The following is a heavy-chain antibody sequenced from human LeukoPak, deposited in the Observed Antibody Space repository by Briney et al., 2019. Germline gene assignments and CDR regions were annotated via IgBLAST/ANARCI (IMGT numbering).Heavy chain of an antibody. CDR2: IWYDGSSQ. Sequence: GGSLRLSCAASGFTFRSYDMHWVRQAPGKGLEWVAVIWYDGSSQFYADSVKGRFTISRDNSKNTLYLQMNNLRAEDTAVYYCARIRDGYNWYFDLWGRGTLVTVSP. V-gene: IGHV3-33*01. CDR3: ARIRDGYNWYFDL. J-gene: IGHJ2*01. CDR1: GFTFRSYD. D-gene: IGHD5-24*01.